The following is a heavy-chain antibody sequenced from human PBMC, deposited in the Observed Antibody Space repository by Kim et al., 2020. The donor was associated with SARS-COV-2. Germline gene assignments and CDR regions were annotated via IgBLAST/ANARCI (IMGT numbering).Heavy chain of an antibody. CDR2: IKQDGSEK. CDR3: AVGGRTGAY. V-gene: IGHV3-7*03. Sequence: GGSLRLSCVASGFTFSDSWMSWVRQAPGQWLEWVANIKQDGSEKYYVDSVKGRFTISKDNARNSLYLQMSSLRAEDTAVYYCAVGGRTGAYWGQGTLVTVSS. CDR1: GFTFSDSW. J-gene: IGHJ4*02. D-gene: IGHD3-16*01.